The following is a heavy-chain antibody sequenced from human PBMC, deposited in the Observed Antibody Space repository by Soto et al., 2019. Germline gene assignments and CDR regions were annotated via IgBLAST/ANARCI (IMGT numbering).Heavy chain of an antibody. J-gene: IGHJ4*02. CDR2: INPSGGST. Sequence: ASVKVSCKASGYTFTSYYMHWVRQAPGQGLEWMGIINPSGGSTSYAQKFQGRVTMTRNTSTSTVYMELSSLRSEDTAVYYCARGNQKIVVVPAAMDYWGQGTLVTVSS. CDR1: GYTFTSYY. CDR3: ARGNQKIVVVPAAMDY. V-gene: IGHV1-46*01. D-gene: IGHD2-2*01.